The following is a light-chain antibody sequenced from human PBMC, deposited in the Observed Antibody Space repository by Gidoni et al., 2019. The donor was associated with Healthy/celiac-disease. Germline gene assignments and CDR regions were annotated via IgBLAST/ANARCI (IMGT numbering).Light chain of an antibody. Sequence: EIVLTQSPGTLSLSPGERATLSCRASQSVSSSYLAWYQQKPGQAPRLIIYGTSNRATDIPARFSGSASGTDLTLTFRRLEPDVFAVYYCPPYGISPPVTFGQGTKLEIK. CDR3: PPYGISPPVT. V-gene: IGKV3-20*01. CDR1: QSVSSSY. J-gene: IGKJ1*01. CDR2: GTS.